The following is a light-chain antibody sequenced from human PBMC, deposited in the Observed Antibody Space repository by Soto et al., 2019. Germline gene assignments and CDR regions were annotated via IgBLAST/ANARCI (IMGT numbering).Light chain of an antibody. CDR2: AAS. CDR1: EDISRW. Sequence: DIQMTQSPSSASASLGDRVTITCRASEDISRWLARYQQKPGKAPKIMIYAASSFEGGVPSRFSGSGSGTEFTLTINSLQPEDVATYYCQQGSMFPPTFGQGTRLDIK. J-gene: IGKJ5*01. V-gene: IGKV1-12*01. CDR3: QQGSMFPPT.